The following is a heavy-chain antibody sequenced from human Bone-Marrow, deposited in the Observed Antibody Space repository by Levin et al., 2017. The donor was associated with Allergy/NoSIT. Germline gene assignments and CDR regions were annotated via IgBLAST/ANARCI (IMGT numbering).Heavy chain of an antibody. CDR1: GYTFTAYA. J-gene: IGHJ3*02. Sequence: ASVKVSCKASGYTFTAYALNWVRQASGQGLEWMGWINTNTENPTYARGFTGRFVLSLDTSVSTAYLQISSLKADDTAVYYCARAYNRNHRGTGFDIWGQGTLVTVSS. CDR2: INTNTENP. V-gene: IGHV7-4-1*02. CDR3: ARAYNRNHRGTGFDI. D-gene: IGHD1-14*01.